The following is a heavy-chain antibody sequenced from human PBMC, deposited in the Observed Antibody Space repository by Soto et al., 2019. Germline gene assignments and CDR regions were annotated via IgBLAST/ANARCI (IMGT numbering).Heavy chain of an antibody. CDR3: ARVEQLLQVTDY. CDR2: MNPNSGNT. Sequence: ASVKVSCKASGYTFTSYDINWVRQATGQGLEWMGWMNPNSGNTGYAQKFQGRVTMTRNTSISTAYMELSSLRSEDTAVYYCARVEQLLQVTDYCGQGTLVTVSS. V-gene: IGHV1-8*01. D-gene: IGHD6-6*01. J-gene: IGHJ4*02. CDR1: GYTFTSYD.